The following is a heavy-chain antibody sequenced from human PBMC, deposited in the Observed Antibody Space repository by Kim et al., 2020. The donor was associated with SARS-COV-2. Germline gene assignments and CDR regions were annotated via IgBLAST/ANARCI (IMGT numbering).Heavy chain of an antibody. CDR2: IDSVGGWT. D-gene: IGHD1-1*01. J-gene: IGHJ4*02. CDR3: ARGKTQHFDY. V-gene: IGHV3-74*01. Sequence: GGSLRLSCAASGFTFSSFWMHWVRQAPGKGLVWVSRIDSVGGWTAYGDSVKGRFTISRENATNTLYLQMNSLRAEDTAVDYCARGKTQHFDYWGQGTLVTVSS. CDR1: GFTFSSFW.